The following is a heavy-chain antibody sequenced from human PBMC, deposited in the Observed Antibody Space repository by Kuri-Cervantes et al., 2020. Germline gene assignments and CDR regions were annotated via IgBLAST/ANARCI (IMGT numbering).Heavy chain of an antibody. CDR1: GYTFTSYA. J-gene: IGHJ5*02. CDR3: ARDSSGWYGWFDP. V-gene: IGHV1-3*01. Sequence: ASVKVSCKASGYTFTSYAIHWVRQAPGHRLEWMGWINAGNGYTKYSQKFQGRVTITRDTSASTAYMELSSLKSEDTAVYYCARDSSGWYGWFDPWGQGTLVTVSS. CDR2: INAGNGYT. D-gene: IGHD6-19*01.